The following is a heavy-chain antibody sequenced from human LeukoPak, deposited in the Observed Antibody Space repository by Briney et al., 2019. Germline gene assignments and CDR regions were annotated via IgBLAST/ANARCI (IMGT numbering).Heavy chain of an antibody. Sequence: SETLSLTCTVSGGSISSYYWSWIRQPPGKGLEWIGYIYYSGSTNYNPSLKSRVTISVDTSKNQFSLKLSSVTAADTAVYYCARLDAVAGTGVWYFDYWGQGTLVTVSS. CDR3: ARLDAVAGTGVWYFDY. CDR2: IYYSGST. CDR1: GGSISSYY. V-gene: IGHV4-59*08. D-gene: IGHD6-13*01. J-gene: IGHJ4*02.